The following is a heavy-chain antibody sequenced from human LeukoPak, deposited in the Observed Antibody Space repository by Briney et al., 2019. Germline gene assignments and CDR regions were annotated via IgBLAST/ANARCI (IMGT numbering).Heavy chain of an antibody. D-gene: IGHD3-10*01. CDR1: GFNYGSHW. CDR3: ASARYYLASGSHYRFENY. V-gene: IGHV3-7*01. CDR2: INQDGSEI. J-gene: IGHJ4*02. Sequence: PGGSLRLSCAASGFNYGSHWMSWVRQAPGKGLEWVANINQDGSEIYYVDSVRGRFTISRDNAKSSLYLQMNSLRAEDTALYYCASARYYLASGSHYRFENYWGQGTLVTVSS.